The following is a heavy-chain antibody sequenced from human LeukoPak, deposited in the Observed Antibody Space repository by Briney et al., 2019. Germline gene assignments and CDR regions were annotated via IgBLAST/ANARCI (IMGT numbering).Heavy chain of an antibody. Sequence: GGSLRLSCAASGFTVSSNYMSWVRQAPGKGLEWVSVIYSGGSTFYADSVRGRFTISRDNSKNTLYLQINSLRSDDTAVYYCARGPEGLHTRLIDYWGQGTLVTVSS. CDR1: GFTVSSNY. V-gene: IGHV3-53*05. J-gene: IGHJ4*02. CDR2: IYSGGST. CDR3: ARGPEGLHTRLIDY. D-gene: IGHD1-14*01.